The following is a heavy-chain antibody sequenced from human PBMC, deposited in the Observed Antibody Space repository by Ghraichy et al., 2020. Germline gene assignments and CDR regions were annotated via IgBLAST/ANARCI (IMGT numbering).Heavy chain of an antibody. CDR3: AIRVATDAFDI. Sequence: SVKVSCKASGGTFSSYTISWVRQAPGQGLEWMGRIIPILAIANYAQKFQGRVTITADKSTSTAYMELSSLRSEDTAVYYCAIRVATDAFDIWGQGTMVTVSS. CDR1: GGTFSSYT. D-gene: IGHD5-12*01. V-gene: IGHV1-69*02. J-gene: IGHJ3*02. CDR2: IIPILAIA.